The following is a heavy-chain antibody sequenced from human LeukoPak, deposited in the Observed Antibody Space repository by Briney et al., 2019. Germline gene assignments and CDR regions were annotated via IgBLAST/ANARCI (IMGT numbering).Heavy chain of an antibody. D-gene: IGHD3-3*01. V-gene: IGHV4-39*01. Sequence: SETLSLTCTVSGGSISSSSYYWGWIRQPPGKGLEWIGSIYYSGSTYYNPSLKSRVTISIDTSKNQFSLKLSSVTAADTAVYYCARRGYDFWSGYFDYWGQGTLVTVSS. J-gene: IGHJ4*02. CDR2: IYYSGST. CDR3: ARRGYDFWSGYFDY. CDR1: GGSISSSSYY.